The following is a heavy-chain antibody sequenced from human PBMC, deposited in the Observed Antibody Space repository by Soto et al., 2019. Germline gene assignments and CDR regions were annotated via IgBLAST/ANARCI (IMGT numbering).Heavy chain of an antibody. V-gene: IGHV1-69*13. CDR1: GGTFSSYA. Sequence: ASVKVSCKASGGTFSSYAISWVRQAPGQGLEWMGGIIPIFGTANYAQKFQGRVTITADESTSTAYMELRSLRSDDTAVYYCARDFRGYCSSTSCYTTYYYYYYGMDVWGQGTTVTVSS. CDR2: IIPIFGTA. J-gene: IGHJ6*02. D-gene: IGHD2-2*02. CDR3: ARDFRGYCSSTSCYTTYYYYYYGMDV.